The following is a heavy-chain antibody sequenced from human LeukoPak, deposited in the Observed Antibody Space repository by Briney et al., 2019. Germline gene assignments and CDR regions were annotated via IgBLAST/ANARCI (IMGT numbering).Heavy chain of an antibody. V-gene: IGHV1-2*06. Sequence: ASVKVSCKASGYTFTGYYMHWVRQAPGQGLEWMGRINPNSGGTNYAQKFQGRVTMTRDTSISTAYMELSRLRSDDTAVYYCARELVKQLLWDYWGQGTLVTVSS. CDR2: INPNSGGT. D-gene: IGHD2-2*01. CDR1: GYTFTGYY. CDR3: ARELVKQLLWDY. J-gene: IGHJ4*02.